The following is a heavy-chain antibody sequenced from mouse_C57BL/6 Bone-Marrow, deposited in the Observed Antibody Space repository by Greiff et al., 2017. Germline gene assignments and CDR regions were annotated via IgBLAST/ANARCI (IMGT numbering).Heavy chain of an antibody. Sequence: EVKLVESGGGLVQPGGSLKLSCAASGFTFSDYYMYWVRQTPEKRLEWVAYISNGGGSTYYPDTVKGRFTISRDNAKNTLYLQMSRLKSEDTAMYYCARHEGGTSGYWYFDVWGTGTTVTVSS. CDR1: GFTFSDYY. D-gene: IGHD4-1*01. CDR3: ARHEGGTSGYWYFDV. CDR2: ISNGGGST. J-gene: IGHJ1*03. V-gene: IGHV5-12*01.